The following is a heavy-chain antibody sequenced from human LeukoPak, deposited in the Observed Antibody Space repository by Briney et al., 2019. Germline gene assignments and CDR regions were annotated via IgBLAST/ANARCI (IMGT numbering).Heavy chain of an antibody. V-gene: IGHV3-66*01. J-gene: IGHJ4*02. CDR2: IYTSGDT. D-gene: IGHD1-26*01. CDR3: VRVRYSGSWFPVPNFDC. Sequence: PGGSLRLSCAASGVTVSGSHMSWVRPAPGEGLEWVAFIYTSGDTYYADSVKGRFTISRDSSKNTLYLQMNTLRPEDTPVYYCVRVRYSGSWFPVPNFDCWGQGTLVTVSS. CDR1: GVTVSGSH.